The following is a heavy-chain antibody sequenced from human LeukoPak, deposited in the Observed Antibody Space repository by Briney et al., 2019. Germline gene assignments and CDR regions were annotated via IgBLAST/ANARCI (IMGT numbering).Heavy chain of an antibody. D-gene: IGHD3-3*01. CDR3: ARGRHDFWSGYYFEY. V-gene: IGHV3-7*01. CDR1: GFTFSSYW. Sequence: GGSLRLSCAASGFTFSSYWMSWVRQAPGKGLEWVANIKQDGSEKYYVDSVKGRFTISRDNAKNSLYLQMNSLRAEDTAVYYCARGRHDFWSGYYFEYWGQGTLVTVSS. J-gene: IGHJ4*02. CDR2: IKQDGSEK.